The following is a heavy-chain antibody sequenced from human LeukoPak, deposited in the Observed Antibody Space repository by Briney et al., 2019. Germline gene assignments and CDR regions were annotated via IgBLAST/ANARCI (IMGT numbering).Heavy chain of an antibody. CDR3: ARLGMIQAYSTEDY. D-gene: IGHD6-13*01. Sequence: GASVKVSCKASGYTFTSYGISWVRQAPGQGLEWMGWISAYNGNTNYAQKLQGRVTITTDESTSTAYMELSSLRSEDTAVYYCARLGMIQAYSTEDYWGQGTLVTVSS. CDR1: GYTFTSYG. J-gene: IGHJ4*02. CDR2: ISAYNGNT. V-gene: IGHV1-18*01.